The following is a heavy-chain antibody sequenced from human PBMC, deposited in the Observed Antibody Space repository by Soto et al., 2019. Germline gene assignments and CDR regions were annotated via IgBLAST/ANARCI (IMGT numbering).Heavy chain of an antibody. D-gene: IGHD6-19*01. Sequence: SETLSLTCTVSGGSVSSGSYYWSWIRQPPGKGLEYIGYLYYSGSTNYNPSLKSRVIISVDTSKNQFSLKLSSVTAADTAVYYCARVSSGWYYFDYWGQGTLVTVSS. CDR3: ARVSSGWYYFDY. CDR1: GGSVSSGSYY. CDR2: LYYSGST. J-gene: IGHJ4*02. V-gene: IGHV4-61*01.